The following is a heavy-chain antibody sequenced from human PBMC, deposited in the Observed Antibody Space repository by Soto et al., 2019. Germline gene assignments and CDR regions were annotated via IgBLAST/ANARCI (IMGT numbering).Heavy chain of an antibody. CDR3: AKDRHRIAAAVPDY. J-gene: IGHJ4*02. V-gene: IGHV4-34*01. Sequence: PSETLSLTCAVYGGSFSGYYWSWIRQPPGKGLEWIGEINHSGSTNYNPSLKSRVTISVDTSKNQFSLKLSSVTAADTAAYYCAKDRHRIAAAVPDYWGQGTLVTVSS. CDR2: INHSGST. D-gene: IGHD6-13*01. CDR1: GGSFSGYY.